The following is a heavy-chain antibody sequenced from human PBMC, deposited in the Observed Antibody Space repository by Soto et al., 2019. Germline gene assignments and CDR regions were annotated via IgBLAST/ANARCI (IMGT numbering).Heavy chain of an antibody. CDR2: IYYSGST. Sequence: QVQLQESGPGLVKPSQTLSLTYTVPGGSISSGDYYWSWIRQPPGKGLEWIGYIYYSGSTNYNPSLSSRVTISVDTSKNQFSLNLSSVTAADTAVYYCARIVESGYTIDFDLWGRGTLVTVSS. CDR3: ARIVESGYTIDFDL. CDR1: GGSISSGDYY. V-gene: IGHV4-30-4*01. D-gene: IGHD3-16*02. J-gene: IGHJ2*01.